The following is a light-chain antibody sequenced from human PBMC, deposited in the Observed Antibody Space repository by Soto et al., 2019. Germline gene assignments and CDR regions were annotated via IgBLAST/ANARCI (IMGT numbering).Light chain of an antibody. Sequence: EIVLTQSPGTLSLSPGERATLSCRASQSVSSSYLAWYQQKPGQAPRLLIYGASSRATGIPDRFSGSGSGTVFTLTISRLEPEDFAVYYCQQYGSSPLTFGGG. CDR2: GAS. J-gene: IGKJ4*01. CDR3: QQYGSSPLT. V-gene: IGKV3-20*01. CDR1: QSVSSSY.